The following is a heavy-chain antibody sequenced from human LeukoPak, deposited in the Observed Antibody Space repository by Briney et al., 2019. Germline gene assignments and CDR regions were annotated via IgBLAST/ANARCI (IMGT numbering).Heavy chain of an antibody. CDR1: GFTFSSSTFGSYT. CDR2: ISSTGTYI. D-gene: IGHD4-11*01. Sequence: GESLRLSCATSGFTFSSSTFGSYTMNWVRQAPGKGLEWVSSISSTGTYIYYTDSVKGRFTISRDIANSLLYLQMNSLRADDTAVYYCARDLDYSTGFDYWGQGTLVTVSS. V-gene: IGHV3-21*01. CDR3: ARDLDYSTGFDY. J-gene: IGHJ4*02.